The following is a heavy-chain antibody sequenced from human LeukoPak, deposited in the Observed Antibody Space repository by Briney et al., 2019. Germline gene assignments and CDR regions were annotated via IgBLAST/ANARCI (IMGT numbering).Heavy chain of an antibody. CDR1: GFTFSSYA. J-gene: IGHJ4*02. Sequence: GGSLRLSCAASGFTFSSYAMHWVRRAPGKGLEWVAVISYDGSNKYYADSVKGRFTISRDNSKNTLYLQMNSLRAEDTAVYYCAGKLRFLEWITGYYFDYWGQGPLVTVS. V-gene: IGHV3-30-3*01. CDR2: ISYDGSNK. CDR3: AGKLRFLEWITGYYFDY. D-gene: IGHD3-3*01.